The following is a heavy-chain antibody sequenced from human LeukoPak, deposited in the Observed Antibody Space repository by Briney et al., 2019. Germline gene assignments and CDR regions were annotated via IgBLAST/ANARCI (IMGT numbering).Heavy chain of an antibody. V-gene: IGHV3-21*01. Sequence: GGSLRLSCAASGFTFSSYSMNWVRQAPGKGLEWVSSISSSSSYIYYADSVKGRFTISRDNAKNSLYLQMNSLRAEDTAVYYCARDRGGDYYGSGSYYRSYGYWGQGTLVTVSS. D-gene: IGHD3-10*01. J-gene: IGHJ4*02. CDR2: ISSSSSYI. CDR3: ARDRGGDYYGSGSYYRSYGY. CDR1: GFTFSSYS.